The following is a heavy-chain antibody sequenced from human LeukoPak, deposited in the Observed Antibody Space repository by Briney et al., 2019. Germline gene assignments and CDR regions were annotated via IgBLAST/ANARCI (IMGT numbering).Heavy chain of an antibody. CDR2: MDPNSGNT. V-gene: IGHV1-8*02. CDR3: VLDDSSGSHLD. CDR1: GYTFTGYY. D-gene: IGHD3-22*01. Sequence: ASVKVSCKASGYTFTGYYMHWVRQAPGQGLEWMGWMDPNSGNTGYAQKFQGRVTMTRNTSISTAYMELSSLRSEDTAVYYCVLDDSSGSHLDWGQGTLVTVSS. J-gene: IGHJ4*02.